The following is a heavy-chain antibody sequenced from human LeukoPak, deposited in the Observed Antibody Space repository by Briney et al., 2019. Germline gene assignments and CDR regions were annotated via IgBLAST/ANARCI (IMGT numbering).Heavy chain of an antibody. CDR1: GGSISSGGYY. CDR2: IYYSGST. V-gene: IGHV4-31*03. Sequence: SETLSLTCTVSGGSISSGGYYWSWIRQHPGKGLEWIGYIYYSGSTYYNPSLKSRVTISVDTSKNQFSLKLSSVTAADTAVYYCARVGPYEYYDILTGYYSRSSYFDYWGQGTLVTVSS. J-gene: IGHJ4*02. D-gene: IGHD3-9*01. CDR3: ARVGPYEYYDILTGYYSRSSYFDY.